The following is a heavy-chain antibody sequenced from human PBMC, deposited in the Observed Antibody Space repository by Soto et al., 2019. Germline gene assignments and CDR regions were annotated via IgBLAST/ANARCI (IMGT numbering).Heavy chain of an antibody. Sequence: QVQLVQSGAEVQKPGASVKVSCKASGYAFTSYGISWVRQAPGKGLERMGWISAYNGNTNYAQKLQGRVTMTTDTSTSTAYMELRSLRSDDTAVYYCARVSTVVRHNWFDPWGQGTLVTVSS. CDR1: GYAFTSYG. V-gene: IGHV1-18*04. CDR2: ISAYNGNT. J-gene: IGHJ5*02. CDR3: ARVSTVVRHNWFDP. D-gene: IGHD2-15*01.